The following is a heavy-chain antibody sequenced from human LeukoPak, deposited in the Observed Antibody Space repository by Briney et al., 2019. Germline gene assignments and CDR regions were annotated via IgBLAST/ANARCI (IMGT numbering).Heavy chain of an antibody. J-gene: IGHJ4*02. Sequence: ASVKVSCKASGYTFTSYAMNWVRQAPGQGLEWMGWINTNTGNPTYAQGFTGRFVFSLDTSVSTAYLQISSLKAEDTAVYYCARDSSSSWYDPENFDYWGQGTLVTVSS. CDR3: ARDSSSSWYDPENFDY. V-gene: IGHV7-4-1*02. CDR2: INTNTGNP. CDR1: GYTFTSYA. D-gene: IGHD6-13*01.